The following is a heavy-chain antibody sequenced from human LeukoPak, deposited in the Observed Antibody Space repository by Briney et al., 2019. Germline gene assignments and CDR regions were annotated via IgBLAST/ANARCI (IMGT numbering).Heavy chain of an antibody. J-gene: IGHJ6*03. D-gene: IGHD4-17*01. CDR2: ISAYNGNT. CDR1: GYTFTSYG. Sequence: ASVKVSCKASGYTFTSYGISWVRQAPGQGLEWMGWISAYNGNTKYAQRLQGRVTMTTDTSTTTAYVELRSLRSEDTAVYYCARSRYGDWGHYYYYMDVWGKGTTVTISS. V-gene: IGHV1-18*01. CDR3: ARSRYGDWGHYYYYMDV.